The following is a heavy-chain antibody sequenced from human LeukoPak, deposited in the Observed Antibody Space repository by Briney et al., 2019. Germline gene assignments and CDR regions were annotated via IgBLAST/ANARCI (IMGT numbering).Heavy chain of an antibody. Sequence: ASVKVSCKASGYTFTGYYMHWVRQAPGQGLEWMGWINPNSGGTNYAQKFQGRVTMTRDTSISTAYMELSRLRSDDTAVYYCARDLGYDFWSGYYGYYYMDVWGKGTTVTVSS. D-gene: IGHD3-3*01. CDR3: ARDLGYDFWSGYYGYYYMDV. J-gene: IGHJ6*03. CDR1: GYTFTGYY. V-gene: IGHV1-2*02. CDR2: INPNSGGT.